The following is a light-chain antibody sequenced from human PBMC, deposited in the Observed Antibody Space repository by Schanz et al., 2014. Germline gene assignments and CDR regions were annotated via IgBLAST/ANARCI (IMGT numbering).Light chain of an antibody. CDR1: QSIDTW. Sequence: DIQMTQSPSTLSASVGDRVTITCRASQSIDTWLAWYQQKPGKAPNLLIFDASSLESGVPSRFSGSGSGTEFTLTIRSLQPDDFATYYCQQYNSYSPYTFGQGTKLEIK. CDR2: DAS. V-gene: IGKV1-5*01. J-gene: IGKJ2*01. CDR3: QQYNSYSPYT.